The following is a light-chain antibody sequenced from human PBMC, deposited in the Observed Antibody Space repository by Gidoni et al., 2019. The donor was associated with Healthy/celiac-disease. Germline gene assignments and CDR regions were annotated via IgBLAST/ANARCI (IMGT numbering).Light chain of an antibody. CDR3: QKYNNWPSLT. V-gene: IGKV3-15*01. J-gene: IGKJ4*01. Sequence: EIVMTHSPATLSVSPGERATLSCRASQRVSSNLAWYQQKPGQAPRLLIYGASTRATGIPARFSGSGSGTEFTLTISSLQSEDFAVYYCQKYNNWPSLTFGGGTKVEIK. CDR1: QRVSSN. CDR2: GAS.